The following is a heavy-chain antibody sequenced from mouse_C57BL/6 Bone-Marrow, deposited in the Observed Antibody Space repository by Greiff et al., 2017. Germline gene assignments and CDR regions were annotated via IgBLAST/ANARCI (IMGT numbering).Heavy chain of an antibody. Sequence: EVQGVESGGGLVKPGGSLKLSCAASGFTFSSYAMSWVRQTPEKRLEWVATISDGGSYTYYPDNVKGRFTISRDNAKNNLYLQMSHLKSEDTAMYYCARGRDDYWAMDYWGQGTSVTVSS. CDR1: GFTFSSYA. J-gene: IGHJ4*01. V-gene: IGHV5-4*01. CDR3: ARGRDDYWAMDY. CDR2: ISDGGSYT.